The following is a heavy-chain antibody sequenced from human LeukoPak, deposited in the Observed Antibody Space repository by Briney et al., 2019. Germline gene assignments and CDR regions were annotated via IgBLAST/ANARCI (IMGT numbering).Heavy chain of an antibody. CDR2: IYHRGST. V-gene: IGHV4-4*02. Sequence: SETLSLTCAVSGDSISSSHWWSWARQPPGKGLEWIGEIYHRGSTNYNPSLKSRVTISVDKSKNHFSLNLSSVTAADTAVYYCARDGGKDYYGSGSYYPKWFDPWGQGTLVTVSS. D-gene: IGHD3-10*01. CDR3: ARDGGKDYYGSGSYYPKWFDP. CDR1: GDSISSSHW. J-gene: IGHJ5*02.